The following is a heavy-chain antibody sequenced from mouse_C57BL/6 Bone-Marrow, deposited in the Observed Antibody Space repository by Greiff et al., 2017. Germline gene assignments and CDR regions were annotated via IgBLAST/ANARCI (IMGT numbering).Heavy chain of an antibody. CDR3: ARWESYYYGSPYYFDY. V-gene: IGHV3-6*01. CDR2: ISYDGSN. Sequence: EVQLQQSGPGLVKPSQSLSLTCSVTGYSITSGYYWNWIRQFPGNKLEWMGYISYDGSNNYNPSLKNRISITRDTSKNQFFLKLNSVTTEDTATYYCARWESYYYGSPYYFDYWGQGTTLTVSS. D-gene: IGHD1-1*01. J-gene: IGHJ2*01. CDR1: GYSITSGYY.